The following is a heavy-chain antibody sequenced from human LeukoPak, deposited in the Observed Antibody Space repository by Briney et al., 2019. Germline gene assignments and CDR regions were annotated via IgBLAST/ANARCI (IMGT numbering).Heavy chain of an antibody. J-gene: IGHJ6*03. Sequence: ASVKVSCKVSGYTFTSYDINWVRQAAGQGLEWMGWMNPNSGNTGYAQKFQGRVTMTRNTSISTAYMELSSLRSEDTAVYYCARGDGYSSSNYYYYYYMDVWGKGTTVTVSS. D-gene: IGHD6-6*01. CDR1: GYTFTSYD. CDR3: ARGDGYSSSNYYYYYYMDV. CDR2: MNPNSGNT. V-gene: IGHV1-8*01.